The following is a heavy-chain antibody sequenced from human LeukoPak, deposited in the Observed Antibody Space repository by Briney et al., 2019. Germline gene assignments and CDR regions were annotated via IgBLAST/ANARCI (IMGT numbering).Heavy chain of an antibody. Sequence: SETLSLTCAVYGGSFSGHYWSWIRQPPGKGLEWIGEINHSGSTNYNPSLKSRVIISVDTSQNQFSLKLSSVTAADTAVYYCARGIAMVRGVISWDGDYYYMDVWGKGTTVTVSS. J-gene: IGHJ6*03. CDR1: GGSFSGHY. V-gene: IGHV4-34*01. CDR3: ARGIAMVRGVISWDGDYYYMDV. CDR2: INHSGST. D-gene: IGHD3-10*01.